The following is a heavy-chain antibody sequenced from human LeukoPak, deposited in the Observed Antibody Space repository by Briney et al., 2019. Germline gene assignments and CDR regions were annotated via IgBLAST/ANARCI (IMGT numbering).Heavy chain of an antibody. D-gene: IGHD6-13*01. CDR1: GFTFSSQS. CDR2: ISSSSSCI. CDR3: ARSIAAALSDY. Sequence: GGSLRLSCAASGFTFSSQSMNWVRQAPGKGLEWVSSISSSSSCIYYADSVKGRFTISRDNAKNSLYLQMNSLRAEDTAVYYCARSIAAALSDYWGQGTLVTVSS. J-gene: IGHJ4*02. V-gene: IGHV3-21*01.